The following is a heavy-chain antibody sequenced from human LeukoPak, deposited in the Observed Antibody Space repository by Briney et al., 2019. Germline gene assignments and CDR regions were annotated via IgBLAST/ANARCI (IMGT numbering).Heavy chain of an antibody. V-gene: IGHV3-30*02. J-gene: IGHJ4*02. CDR3: AKDLSWYSSSLDY. Sequence: GGSLRLSCAASGFTFSSYGMHWIRQAPGKGLEWVAFIRYDGSNKYYADSVKGRFTISRDNSKNTLYLQMNSLRAEDTAVYYCAKDLSWYSSSLDYWGQGTLVTVSS. CDR2: IRYDGSNK. CDR1: GFTFSSYG. D-gene: IGHD6-13*01.